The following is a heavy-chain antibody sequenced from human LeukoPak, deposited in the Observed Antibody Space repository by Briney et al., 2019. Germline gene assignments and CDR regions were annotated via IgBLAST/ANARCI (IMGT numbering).Heavy chain of an antibody. CDR1: GFRFSGSG. D-gene: IGHD3-22*01. CDR3: ARVRDSSGYYPHTLDY. V-gene: IGHV3-30*02. Sequence: GGSLRLSCTASGFRFSGSGMHWVRQAPGKGLEWVAFIRYDGTNKYYADSVKGRFTISRDNAKNLLYLQMNSLRAEDTAVYYCARVRDSSGYYPHTLDYWGQGTLVTVSS. J-gene: IGHJ4*02. CDR2: IRYDGTNK.